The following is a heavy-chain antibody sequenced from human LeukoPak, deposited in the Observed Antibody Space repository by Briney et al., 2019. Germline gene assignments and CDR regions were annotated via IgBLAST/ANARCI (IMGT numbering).Heavy chain of an antibody. CDR1: GYTFTSYG. Sequence: ASVKVSCKASGYTFTSYGISWVRQAPGQGLEWMGWISAYNGNTNYAQKLQGGVTMTTDTSTSTAYMELRSLRSDDTAVYYCARKVYSSGWYDRDYWGQGTLVTVSS. CDR3: ARKVYSSGWYDRDY. J-gene: IGHJ4*02. D-gene: IGHD6-19*01. V-gene: IGHV1-18*01. CDR2: ISAYNGNT.